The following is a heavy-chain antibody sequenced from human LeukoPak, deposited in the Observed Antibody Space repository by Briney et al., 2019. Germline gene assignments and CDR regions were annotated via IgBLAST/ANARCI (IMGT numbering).Heavy chain of an antibody. CDR2: IYYSGST. D-gene: IGHD1-26*01. CDR1: GGSISSGDYY. J-gene: IGHJ4*02. V-gene: IGHV4-30-4*02. CDR3: ARDSRWELQGAFDY. Sequence: SETLSLTCTVSGGSISSGDYYWSWIRQPPGKGLEWIGYIYYSGSTYYNPSLKSRVTISVDTSKNQFSLKLSSVTAADTAVYYCARDSRWELQGAFDYWGQGTLVTVSS.